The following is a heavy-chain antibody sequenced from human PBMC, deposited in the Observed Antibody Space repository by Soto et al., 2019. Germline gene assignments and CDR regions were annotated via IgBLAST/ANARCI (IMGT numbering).Heavy chain of an antibody. CDR3: ARTYPSYPGAFDI. D-gene: IGHD1-26*01. Sequence: SENLSLTCAVSGYSISSSNWWGWIRQPPGKGLEWIGYIYYSGSTYYNPSLKSRVTMSVDTSKNQFSLKLSSVTAVDTAVYYCARTYPSYPGAFDIWGQGTMVTVSS. CDR2: IYYSGST. V-gene: IGHV4-28*01. J-gene: IGHJ3*02. CDR1: GYSISSSNW.